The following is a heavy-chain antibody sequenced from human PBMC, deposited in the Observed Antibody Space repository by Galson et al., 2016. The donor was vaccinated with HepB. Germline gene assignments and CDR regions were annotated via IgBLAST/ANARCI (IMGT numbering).Heavy chain of an antibody. V-gene: IGHV3-48*01. CDR3: ARDTQGTRVYFCHYYGMDV. Sequence: SLRLSCATSGFTFSSYGMNWVRQAPGKGLEWVSYISGSSGTLSYSDSVKGRFTISRDNDKESLYLQMKSLRADDTAVYYCARDTQGTRVYFCHYYGMDVWGKGTTVTVSS. CDR1: GFTFSSYG. D-gene: IGHD2/OR15-2a*01. CDR2: ISGSSGTL. J-gene: IGHJ6*04.